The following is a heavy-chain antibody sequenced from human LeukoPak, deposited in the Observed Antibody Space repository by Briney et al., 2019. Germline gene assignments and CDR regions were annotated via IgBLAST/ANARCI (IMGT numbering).Heavy chain of an antibody. D-gene: IGHD6-13*01. J-gene: IGHJ4*02. CDR1: GITFNDNW. V-gene: IGHV3-7*03. CDR3: AREGYSNPFDY. CDR2: IKEDGSVK. Sequence: GGSLRLSCAASGITFNDNWMSWVRQAPGKGLEWVANIKEDGSVKYYVDSVKGRFTISRDNAKNSLYPQMNSLRAEDTAVYYCAREGYSNPFDYWGQGTLVTVSS.